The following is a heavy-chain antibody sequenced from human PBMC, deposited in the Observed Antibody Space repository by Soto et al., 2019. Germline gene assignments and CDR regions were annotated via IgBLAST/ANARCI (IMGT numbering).Heavy chain of an antibody. D-gene: IGHD7-27*01. J-gene: IGHJ4*02. CDR2: INHSGST. Sequence: SETLSLTCAVYGGSFSGYYWSWIRQPPGKGLEWIGEINHSGSTNYNPSLKSRVTISVDTSKNQFSLKLSSVTAADTAVYYCARKNLGDFDYWGQGTLVTVSS. V-gene: IGHV4-34*01. CDR1: GGSFSGYY. CDR3: ARKNLGDFDY.